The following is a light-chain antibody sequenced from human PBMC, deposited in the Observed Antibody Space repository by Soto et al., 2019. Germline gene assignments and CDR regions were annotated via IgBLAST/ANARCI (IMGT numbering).Light chain of an antibody. Sequence: QSVLTQPASVSGSPGQSITISCTGTSSDVGGYNYVSWYQQHPGKAPKLMIYEVSNRPSGVSNRFSGSKSGNTASLTISWLQAEDEADYYCSSYTSSSTLVVGTGTKLTVL. J-gene: IGLJ1*01. V-gene: IGLV2-14*01. CDR3: SSYTSSSTLV. CDR1: SSDVGGYNY. CDR2: EVS.